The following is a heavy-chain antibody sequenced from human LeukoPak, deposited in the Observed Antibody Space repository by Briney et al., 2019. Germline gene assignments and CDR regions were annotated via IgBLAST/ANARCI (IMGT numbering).Heavy chain of an antibody. CDR3: ARGIAAAGILYYFDY. J-gene: IGHJ4*02. CDR2: ISSSSSYI. V-gene: IGHV3-21*04. D-gene: IGHD6-13*01. Sequence: PGGSLRLSCAASGFTFSSYSMNWVRQAPGKGLEWVSSISSSSSYIYYADSVKGRFTISRDNAKNSLYLQMNSLRAEDTAVYYCARGIAAAGILYYFDYWGQGTLVTVSS. CDR1: GFTFSSYS.